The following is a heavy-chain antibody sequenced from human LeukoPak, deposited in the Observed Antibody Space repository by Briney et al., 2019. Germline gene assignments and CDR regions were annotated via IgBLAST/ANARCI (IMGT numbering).Heavy chain of an antibody. CDR2: ISSSGSTV. Sequence: PGGSLRLSCAASGXTFSNDEMNWVPKAPGKGLECVSAISSSGSTVYYADSVKGRFTISRDNAQKSLSLQMNRIRVEDTAVYYCATGGNSLAYWGQGTLVTVSS. J-gene: IGHJ4*02. CDR3: ATGGNSLAY. V-gene: IGHV3-48*03. CDR1: GXTFSNDE. D-gene: IGHD1-26*01.